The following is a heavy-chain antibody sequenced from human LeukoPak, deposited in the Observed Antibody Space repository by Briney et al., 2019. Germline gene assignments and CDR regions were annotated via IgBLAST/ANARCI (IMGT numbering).Heavy chain of an antibody. CDR2: INHSGST. CDR1: GGSLSGYY. CDR3: VRGDVAVGLD. D-gene: IGHD6-19*01. J-gene: IGHJ3*01. Sequence: SETLSLTCAVYGGSLSGYYWSCIRQPPGKGLEWIGEINHSGSTKYNPSLKSRVTISVDTSKNQFSLKLSSVTAADSAVYYCVRGDVAVGLDWGQGTMVTVSS. V-gene: IGHV4-34*01.